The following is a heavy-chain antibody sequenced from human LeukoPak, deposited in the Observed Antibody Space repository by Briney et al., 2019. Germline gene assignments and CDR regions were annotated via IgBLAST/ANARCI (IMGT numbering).Heavy chain of an antibody. CDR2: ISYDGSNK. J-gene: IGHJ4*02. CDR3: ARDEGAYGDNYFDY. CDR1: GFTFSSYT. V-gene: IGHV3-30*04. Sequence: PGGSLRLSCAASGFTFSSYTMHWVRQAPGKGLEWVAVISYDGSNKYYADSVKGRFTISRDNSKNTLYLQMNSLRAEDTAVYYCARDEGAYGDNYFDYWGQGTLVTVSS. D-gene: IGHD4-17*01.